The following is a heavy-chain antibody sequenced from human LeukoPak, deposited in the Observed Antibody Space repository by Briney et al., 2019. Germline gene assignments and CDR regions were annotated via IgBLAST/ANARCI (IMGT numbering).Heavy chain of an antibody. J-gene: IGHJ4*02. V-gene: IGHV3-23*01. D-gene: IGHD2-8*02. CDR1: GFPFGSYS. CDR2: ISGICGST. CDR3: ARDRTGNVFDY. Sequence: GSLRLSCASSGFPFGSYSMSWVRQAPGRGLEWVSAISGICGSTYYSDSVKGRFTISRYNSKNTLYLQMNSLRAEDTAVYYCARDRTGNVFDYWGQGTLVTVSS.